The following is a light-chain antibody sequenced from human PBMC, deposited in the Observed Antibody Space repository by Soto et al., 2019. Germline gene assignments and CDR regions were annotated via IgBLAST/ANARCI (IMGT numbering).Light chain of an antibody. CDR3: NSYTSTNTYV. V-gene: IGLV2-18*02. Sequence: QSALTQHPSVSGSPGQSVTISCTGTSSDVGSYNRVSWYQQPPGTAPKLMIYEVSNRPSGVPDRFSGSKSGNTASLTISGLQAEDEADYYCNSYTSTNTYVFGTGTKLTVL. J-gene: IGLJ1*01. CDR1: SSDVGSYNR. CDR2: EVS.